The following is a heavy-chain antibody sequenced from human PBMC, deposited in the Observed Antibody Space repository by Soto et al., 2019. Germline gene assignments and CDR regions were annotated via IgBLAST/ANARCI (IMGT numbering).Heavy chain of an antibody. CDR1: GGSISSYY. CDR2: ISYSGST. V-gene: IGHV4-59*08. CDR3: ARGVIPGYTSGWYRGYDY. J-gene: IGHJ4*02. Sequence: SETLSLTCTVSGGSISSYYWSWIRQPPGKGLEWIGYISYSGSTSYNPSLKSRVTISVDMSKNQFSLKLSSVTAADTAVYYCARGVIPGYTSGWYRGYDYWGQGTLVTVSS. D-gene: IGHD6-19*01.